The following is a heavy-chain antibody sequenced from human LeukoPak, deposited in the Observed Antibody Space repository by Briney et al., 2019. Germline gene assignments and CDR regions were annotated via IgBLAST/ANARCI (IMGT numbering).Heavy chain of an antibody. CDR3: ARSPLYCGGDCYWVLDY. V-gene: IGHV5-51*01. Sequence: GESLKISCKGSGYSFTSYWIGWVRQMPGKGLEWMGIIYPGDSDTRYSPSFQGQVTISADKSISTAYLQWSSLKASDTAMYYCARSPLYCGGDCYWVLDYWGQGTLVTVFS. CDR2: IYPGDSDT. J-gene: IGHJ4*02. CDR1: GYSFTSYW. D-gene: IGHD2-21*02.